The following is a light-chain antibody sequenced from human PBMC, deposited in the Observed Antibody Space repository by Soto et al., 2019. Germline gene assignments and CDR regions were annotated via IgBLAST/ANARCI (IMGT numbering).Light chain of an antibody. CDR1: QSVSTNY. Sequence: SVMTHSRGTLSFSPGERASLSCRASQSVSTNYLAWYQKKPGQAPRLLSYGASSRATGIADRFSGSGSGTDFTLTINRLEPEDYAVYYCQQYGLSPKFSFGPGTKVDXK. CDR2: GAS. J-gene: IGKJ3*01. V-gene: IGKV3-20*01. CDR3: QQYGLSPKFS.